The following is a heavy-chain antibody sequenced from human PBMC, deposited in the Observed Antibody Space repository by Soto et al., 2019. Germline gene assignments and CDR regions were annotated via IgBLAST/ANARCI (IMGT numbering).Heavy chain of an antibody. V-gene: IGHV5-51*01. CDR3: ARSNAGPTYYYYGMDI. J-gene: IGHJ6*02. CDR2: IYPGDSVT. CDR1: GYIFSSYW. D-gene: IGHD3-16*01. Sequence: EVQLVQSGAEVKKPGESLKISCQGSGYIFSSYWIGWVRQMPGKGLEWMGIIYPGDSVTKYSPSFQGQVTISADKSISTAYLQWSSLKASDTAMYYCARSNAGPTYYYYGMDIWGQGTTVTVSS.